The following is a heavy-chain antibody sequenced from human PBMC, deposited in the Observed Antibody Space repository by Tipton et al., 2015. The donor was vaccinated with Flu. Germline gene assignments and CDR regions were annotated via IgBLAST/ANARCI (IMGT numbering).Heavy chain of an antibody. CDR2: VFYDGSDK. CDR3: ARQIGGGDCF. Sequence: SLRLSCAASGFTFNTYGMNWVRQPPGKGLEWVATVFYDGSDKHYADSVKGRFTISRDNAKHSVYLQMNNLRAEDTALYYCARQIGGGDCFWGQGTLVTVSS. D-gene: IGHD2-21*01. CDR1: GFTFNTYG. J-gene: IGHJ4*02. V-gene: IGHV3-33*03.